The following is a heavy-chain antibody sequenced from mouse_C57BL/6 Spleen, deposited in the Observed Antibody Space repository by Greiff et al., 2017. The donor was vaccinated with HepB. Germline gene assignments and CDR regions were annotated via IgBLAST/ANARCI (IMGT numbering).Heavy chain of an antibody. CDR2: ISSGSSTI. Sequence: EVQRVESGGGLVKPGGSLKLSCAASGFTFSDYGMHWVRQAPEKGLEWVAYISSGSSTIYYADTVKGRFTISRDNAKNTLFLQMTSLRSEDTAMYYCARNQYYYGSSWYFDVWGTGTTVTVSS. D-gene: IGHD1-1*01. V-gene: IGHV5-17*01. J-gene: IGHJ1*03. CDR1: GFTFSDYG. CDR3: ARNQYYYGSSWYFDV.